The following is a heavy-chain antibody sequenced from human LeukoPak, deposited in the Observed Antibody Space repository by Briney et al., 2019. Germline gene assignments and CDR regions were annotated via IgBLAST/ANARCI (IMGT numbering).Heavy chain of an antibody. Sequence: PGGSLRLSCAASGFTFSSYGMHWVRQAPGKGLEWVAVISYDGSNENYADSVKGRFTISRDNSKNTLYLQMNSLRAEDTAVYYCARDVLGLYYFDYWGQGTLVTVSS. CDR1: GFTFSSYG. CDR2: ISYDGSNE. V-gene: IGHV3-30*19. J-gene: IGHJ4*02. D-gene: IGHD3-10*02. CDR3: ARDVLGLYYFDY.